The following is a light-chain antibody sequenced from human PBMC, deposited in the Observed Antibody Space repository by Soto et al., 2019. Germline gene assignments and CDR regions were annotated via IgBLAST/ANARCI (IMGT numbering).Light chain of an antibody. CDR1: SSNIGSNY. V-gene: IGLV1-47*02. CDR3: AVWDDSLSGPV. J-gene: IGLJ2*01. CDR2: SNN. Sequence: QSALTQPPSASGTPGQRVTISCSGSSSNIGSNYVYWYQQFPGTAPKLLIYSNNVRPSGVPDRFSGSKSGTSASLAISGLRSEDEADYYCAVWDDSLSGPVFGGGTKVTVL.